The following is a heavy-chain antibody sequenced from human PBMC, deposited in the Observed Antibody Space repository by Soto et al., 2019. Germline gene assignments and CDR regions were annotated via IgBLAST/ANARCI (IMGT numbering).Heavy chain of an antibody. CDR2: IYHSGST. D-gene: IGHD6-19*01. J-gene: IGHJ4*02. CDR3: ARAGGLGAVAADY. CDR1: GGSISSRGYS. V-gene: IGHV4-30-2*01. Sequence: QLQLQESGSGLVKPSQTLSLTCAVSGGSISSRGYSWSWIRQPPEKGLEWIGYIYHSGSTYYNPSLHSLVTISVDRSKNQFSLKLSCVTAADTAVYYCARAGGLGAVAADYWGQGTLVTVSS.